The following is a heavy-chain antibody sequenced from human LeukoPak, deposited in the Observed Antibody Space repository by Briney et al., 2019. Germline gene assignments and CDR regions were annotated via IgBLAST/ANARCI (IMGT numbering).Heavy chain of an antibody. D-gene: IGHD2-2*01. Sequence: PGGSLRLSCAASGFTFSSYAMSWVRQAPGKGLEWVSAISGSGGSTYYADSVKGRFTISRDNSKNTLYLQMNSLRAEDTAVYYCAKDWAYQLLLPYFQHWGQGTLVTVSS. V-gene: IGHV3-23*01. J-gene: IGHJ1*01. CDR1: GFTFSSYA. CDR2: ISGSGGST. CDR3: AKDWAYQLLLPYFQH.